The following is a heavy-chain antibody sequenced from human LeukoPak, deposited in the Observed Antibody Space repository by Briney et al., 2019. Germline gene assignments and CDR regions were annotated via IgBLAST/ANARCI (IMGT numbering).Heavy chain of an antibody. Sequence: GASVKVSCKASGGTFSSYAISWVRQAPGQGLEWMGGIIPIFGTANYAQKFQGRVTITADESTSTAYMELSSLRSEDTAVYYCARPDIVVVVAAAFRYWGQGTLVTVSS. CDR1: GGTFSSYA. J-gene: IGHJ4*02. V-gene: IGHV1-69*13. D-gene: IGHD2-15*01. CDR2: IIPIFGTA. CDR3: ARPDIVVVVAAAFRY.